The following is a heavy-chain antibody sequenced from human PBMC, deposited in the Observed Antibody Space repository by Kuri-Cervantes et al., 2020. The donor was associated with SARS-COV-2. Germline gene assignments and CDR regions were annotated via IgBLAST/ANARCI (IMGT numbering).Heavy chain of an antibody. CDR2: VKTNSGNT. CDR1: ETTFPNYD. V-gene: IGHV1-8*01. CDR3: YCAPKEGFDS. J-gene: IGHJ4*02. Sequence: ASVKVSCKAPETTFPNYDINWVRQATGQGLEWMGMVKTNSGNTLYAQFFQGRVTMTRDTSTSTVYMELSGLTSEDTAIHYCYCAPKEGFDSWGQGTLVTVSS. D-gene: IGHD2-21*01.